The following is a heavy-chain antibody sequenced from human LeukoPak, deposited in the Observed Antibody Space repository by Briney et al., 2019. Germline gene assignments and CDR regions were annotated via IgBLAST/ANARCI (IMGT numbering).Heavy chain of an antibody. CDR1: GYTFTSYG. CDR3: ARARHVGSSTDAFDI. J-gene: IGHJ3*02. V-gene: IGHV1-18*01. Sequence: ASVKVSCKASGYTFTSYGISWVRQAPGQGLEWMGWISAYNGNTNYAQKFQGRVSMTTDSSTSTAYMELRSLTSDDTAVYYCARARHVGSSTDAFDIWGQGTMVTVSS. CDR2: ISAYNGNT. D-gene: IGHD1-26*01.